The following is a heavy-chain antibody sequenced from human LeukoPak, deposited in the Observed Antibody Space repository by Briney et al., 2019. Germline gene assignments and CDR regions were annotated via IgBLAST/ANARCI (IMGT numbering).Heavy chain of an antibody. D-gene: IGHD4-17*01. Sequence: EASVKVSCKASGGTFSSYAISWVRQAPGQGLEWMGGIIPIFGTANYAQKFQGRVTITADKSTSTAYMELSSLRSEDTGVYYCARSYGAYGDYPLLEYFQHWGQGTLVTVSS. V-gene: IGHV1-69*06. CDR3: ARSYGAYGDYPLLEYFQH. CDR2: IIPIFGTA. J-gene: IGHJ1*01. CDR1: GGTFSSYA.